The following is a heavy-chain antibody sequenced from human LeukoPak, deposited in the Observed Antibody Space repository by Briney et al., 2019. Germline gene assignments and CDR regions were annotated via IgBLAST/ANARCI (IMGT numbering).Heavy chain of an antibody. CDR3: ARAGYCSSTSRPNDAFDI. J-gene: IGHJ3*02. CDR1: GGTFSSYA. D-gene: IGHD2-2*01. CDR2: IIPIFGTA. V-gene: IGHV1-69*06. Sequence: SVKVSCKASGGTFSSYAISWVRQAPGQGLEWMGGIIPIFGTANYAQKFQGRVTITADKSTSTAYMELSSLRSEDTAVYYCARAGYCSSTSRPNDAFDIWGQGTMVTVSS.